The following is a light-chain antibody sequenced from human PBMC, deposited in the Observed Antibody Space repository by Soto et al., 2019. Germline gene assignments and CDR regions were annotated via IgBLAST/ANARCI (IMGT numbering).Light chain of an antibody. CDR2: DAS. CDR1: QSVSSY. V-gene: IGKV3-11*01. Sequence: EIVLTQSPATLCLSPGERATLSCRASQSVSSYLAWYQQKPGQAPRLLIYDASNRATGIPARFSGSGSGTDFTLTISSLEPEDFAVYYCQQRGNWPWTFGQGTKVEIK. CDR3: QQRGNWPWT. J-gene: IGKJ1*01.